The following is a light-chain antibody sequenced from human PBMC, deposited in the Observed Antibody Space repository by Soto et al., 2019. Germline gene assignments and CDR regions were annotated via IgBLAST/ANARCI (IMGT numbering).Light chain of an antibody. J-gene: IGLJ2*01. CDR2: DDN. V-gene: IGLV3-21*02. CDR1: KIGRQS. CDR3: QVWDSGTDHAV. Sequence: SYELTQPPSVSVAPGQSARIPVGGNKIGRQSVHWYQQKPGQAPVLVAYDDNDRPSGIPERFSGSKSGNTATLSITRVGAGDEADYYCQVWDSGTDHAVFGGGTKFTVL.